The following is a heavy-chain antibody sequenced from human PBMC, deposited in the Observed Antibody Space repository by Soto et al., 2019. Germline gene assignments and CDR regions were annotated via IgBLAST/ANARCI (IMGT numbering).Heavy chain of an antibody. V-gene: IGHV3-74*01. CDR3: AKDGRLGKFDY. D-gene: IGHD1-1*01. J-gene: IGHJ4*02. Sequence: EVQLVESGGGLVQPGGSLRLSCAASGFTLRGYWMHWVRQAPGKGLVWVSRINSDGSSTSYADSVKGRFTISRDNAKNTMYLQMNSLRAEDTAVYYCAKDGRLGKFDYWGQGTLVTASS. CDR1: GFTLRGYW. CDR2: INSDGSST.